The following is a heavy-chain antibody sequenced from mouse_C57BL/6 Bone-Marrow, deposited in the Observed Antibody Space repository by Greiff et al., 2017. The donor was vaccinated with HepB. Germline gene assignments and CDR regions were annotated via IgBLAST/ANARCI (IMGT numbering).Heavy chain of an antibody. D-gene: IGHD1-1*01. J-gene: IGHJ3*01. CDR2: FYPGSGSI. CDR1: GYTFTEYT. CDR3: ARHEKYYYGSSYWFAY. Sequence: QVHVKQSGAELVKPGASVKLSCKASGYTFTEYTIHWVKQRSGQGLEWIGWFYPGSGSIKYNEKFKDKATLTADKSSSTVYMELSRLTSEDSAVYFCARHEKYYYGSSYWFAYWGQGTLVTVSA. V-gene: IGHV1-62-2*01.